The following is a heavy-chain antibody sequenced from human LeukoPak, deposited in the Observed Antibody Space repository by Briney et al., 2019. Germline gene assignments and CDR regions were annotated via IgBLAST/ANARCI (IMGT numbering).Heavy chain of an antibody. J-gene: IGHJ1*01. CDR2: ISDNDGST. Sequence: GGSLRLSCAASGFTFNNYAMSWVRPTPGKGLEWVSSISDNDGSTYYTDSVKGRFTISRDNSKDTVYLQMNNLRAADTALYFCVRHDSYIPFWGQGSLVTVSS. V-gene: IGHV3-23*01. D-gene: IGHD5-18*01. CDR1: GFTFNNYA. CDR3: VRHDSYIPF.